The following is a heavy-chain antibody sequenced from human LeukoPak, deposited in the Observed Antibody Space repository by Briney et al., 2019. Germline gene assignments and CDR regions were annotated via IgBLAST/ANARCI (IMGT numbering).Heavy chain of an antibody. CDR1: AGSISSYY. Sequence: SETLSLTSTVSAGSISSYYWSWIRHPPGKGRKWIGNIHYSGYNTYSPSLRTRVPIPVDTPRAQFSRKRSALTAANPPWYYCAGDSGPWGVFDPWGQGTLVTVSS. V-gene: IGHV4-59*01. D-gene: IGHD3-10*01. J-gene: IGHJ5*02. CDR3: AGDSGPWGVFDP. CDR2: IHYSGYN.